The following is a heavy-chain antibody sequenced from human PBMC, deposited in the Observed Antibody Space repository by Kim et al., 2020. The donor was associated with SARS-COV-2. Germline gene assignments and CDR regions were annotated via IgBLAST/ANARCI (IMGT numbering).Heavy chain of an antibody. Sequence: SGPTLVKSTQTLTLTCTFSGFSLSTSGMCVSWIRQPPGKALEWLARIDWDDDKYYITSLKTRLTISKDTSKNQVVLTMTNMDPVDTATYFCARTLGDFWSPTKRYYYYMDVWGKGTTVTVSS. V-gene: IGHV2-70*11. D-gene: IGHD3-3*01. CDR1: GFSLSTSGMC. J-gene: IGHJ6*03. CDR3: ARTLGDFWSPTKRYYYYMDV. CDR2: IDWDDDK.